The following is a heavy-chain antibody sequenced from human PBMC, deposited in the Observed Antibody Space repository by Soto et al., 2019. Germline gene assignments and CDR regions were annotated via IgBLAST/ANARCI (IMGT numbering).Heavy chain of an antibody. Sequence: EVQLVRSGGGLVQPGGSLRLSCAGYGVTVTSNYRNWVRQAPGKGLEWVSVIYSGENAYYADSVAGRFTISRDNSKNTLYLQMNSLRVEDTAVYYCARDLDAFDTWGQGTTVIVSS. CDR1: GVTVTSNY. CDR3: ARDLDAFDT. J-gene: IGHJ3*02. CDR2: IYSGENA. V-gene: IGHV3-53*01.